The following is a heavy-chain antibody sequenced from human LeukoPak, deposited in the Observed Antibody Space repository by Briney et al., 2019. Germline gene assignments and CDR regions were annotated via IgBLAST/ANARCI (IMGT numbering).Heavy chain of an antibody. Sequence: SETLSLTCAVYGGSFSGYYWSWIRQPPGKGLEWIEEINHSGSTNYNPSLKSRATISVDTSKNQFSLKLSSVTAADTAVYYCARGGRGILNYWGQGTLVTVSS. D-gene: IGHD3-10*01. V-gene: IGHV4-34*01. CDR3: ARGGRGILNY. J-gene: IGHJ4*02. CDR1: GGSFSGYY. CDR2: INHSGST.